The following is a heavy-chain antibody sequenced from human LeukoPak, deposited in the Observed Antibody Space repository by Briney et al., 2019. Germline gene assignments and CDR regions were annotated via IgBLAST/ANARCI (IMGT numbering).Heavy chain of an antibody. CDR3: ATGSYCSGGSCYLSAFDY. D-gene: IGHD2-15*01. J-gene: IGHJ4*02. Sequence: SQTLSLTCAISGDSVSSNSAAWNWIRQSPSRGLEWLGRTYYRSKWYNDYAVSVKSRITINPDTSKNQFSLQLNSVTPEDTAVYYCATGSYCSGGSCYLSAFDYWGQETLVTVSS. CDR1: GDSVSSNSAA. V-gene: IGHV6-1*01. CDR2: TYYRSKWYN.